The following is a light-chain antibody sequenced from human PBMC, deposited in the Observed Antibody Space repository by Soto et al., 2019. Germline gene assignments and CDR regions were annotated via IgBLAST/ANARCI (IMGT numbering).Light chain of an antibody. CDR1: TGAVTSIYY. V-gene: IGLV7-43*01. CDR2: STT. J-gene: IGLJ3*02. Sequence: QAVVTQEPSMTVSPGGTVTLTCASSTGAVTSIYYPNWFQQKPGQAPRPLIYSTTNKHSWTPARFSGSLLGGKAALTLSGVQPEDEAEYYCLLYYGDSHWVFGGGTKVTVL. CDR3: LLYYGDSHWV.